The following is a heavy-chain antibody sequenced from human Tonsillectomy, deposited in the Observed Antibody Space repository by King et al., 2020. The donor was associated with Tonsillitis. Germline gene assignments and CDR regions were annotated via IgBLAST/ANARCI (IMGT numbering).Heavy chain of an antibody. V-gene: IGHV1-46*01. D-gene: IGHD6-19*01. CDR3: ARGEASGYTSGWRNFDY. J-gene: IGHJ4*02. CDR2: INPSGDDT. CDR1: GYTFSDYY. Sequence: QLVQSGSEVKQPGASVKISCKASGYTFSDYYMNWVRQAPAEGLEWMGIINPSGDDTTYVQKFQGRVTMTSDTSTNTVYMELSSLISEDPAIYYCARGEASGYTSGWRNFDYWGQGTLITVSS.